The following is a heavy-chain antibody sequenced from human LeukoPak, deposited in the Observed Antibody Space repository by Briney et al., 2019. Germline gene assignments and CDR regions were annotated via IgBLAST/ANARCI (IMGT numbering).Heavy chain of an antibody. V-gene: IGHV3-23*01. CDR3: ARGDYYDSSGHSVALWFFDY. CDR1: GFTFSSYA. CDR2: ISGSGGST. Sequence: GGSLRLSCAASGFTFSSYAMSWVRQAPGKGLEWVSAISGSGGSTYYADSVKGRFTISRDNAKNSFYLQMDSLRAEDTAVYYCARGDYYDSSGHSVALWFFDYWGQGTLVTVSS. J-gene: IGHJ4*02. D-gene: IGHD3-22*01.